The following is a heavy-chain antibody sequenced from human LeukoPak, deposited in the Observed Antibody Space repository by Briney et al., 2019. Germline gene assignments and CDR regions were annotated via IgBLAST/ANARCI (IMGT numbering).Heavy chain of an antibody. CDR2: ISGNSGSI. J-gene: IGHJ3*02. D-gene: IGHD1-26*01. Sequence: GGSLRLSCAASGFTFDDYAMHWVRQAPGKGLEWVSGISGNSGSIHYADSVKGRFTISRDNAKNSLYLQMNSLRDEDMAVYYCARRQGRRGIVGPTILKGAFDIWGQGTKVTVSS. CDR1: GFTFDDYA. V-gene: IGHV3-9*03. CDR3: ARRQGRRGIVGPTILKGAFDI.